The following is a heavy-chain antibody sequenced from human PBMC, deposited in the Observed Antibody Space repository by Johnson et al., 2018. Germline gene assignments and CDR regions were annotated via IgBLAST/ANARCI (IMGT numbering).Heavy chain of an antibody. CDR2: ISYDGSNK. V-gene: IGHV3-30-3*01. J-gene: IGHJ4*02. CDR3: AKGGDFYDSSGYYSPFDY. CDR1: GFTFSSYA. Sequence: VQLVESGGGVVQPGRSLRLSCAASGFTFSSYAMHWVRQAPGTGLAWVAVISYDGSNKYYADSVKGRFTISRDNSKNTLYLQMNSLTDVDTAVYYCAKGGDFYDSSGYYSPFDYWGQGTLVTVSS. D-gene: IGHD3-22*01.